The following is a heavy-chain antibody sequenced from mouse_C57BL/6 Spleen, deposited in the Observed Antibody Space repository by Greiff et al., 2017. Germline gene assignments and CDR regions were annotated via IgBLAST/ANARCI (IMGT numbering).Heavy chain of an antibody. V-gene: IGHV1-52*01. D-gene: IGHD3-1*01. J-gene: IGHJ2*01. CDR2: IDPSDSET. CDR1: GYTFTSYW. CDR3: ARGGDSGNYFDY. Sequence: QVQLQQPGAELVRPGSSVKLSCKASGYTFTSYWMHWVKQRPIQGLEWIGNIDPSDSETHYNQKFKDKATLTVDKSSSTAYMQLSSLTSEDSAVYYCARGGDSGNYFDYWGQGTTLTVSS.